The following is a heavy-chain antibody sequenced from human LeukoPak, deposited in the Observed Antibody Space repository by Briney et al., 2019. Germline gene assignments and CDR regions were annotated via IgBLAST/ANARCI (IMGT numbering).Heavy chain of an antibody. CDR1: GFTFSTYS. CDR2: ISSSSSYI. CDR3: ARDGATRGMDV. Sequence: SGGSLRLSCAASGFTFSTYSMNWVRQAPGKGLEWVSSISSSSSYIYYADSVKGRFTISRDNAKNSLYLQMNSLGAEDTAVYYCARDGATRGMDVWGQGTTVTVSS. J-gene: IGHJ6*02. V-gene: IGHV3-21*01. D-gene: IGHD2-15*01.